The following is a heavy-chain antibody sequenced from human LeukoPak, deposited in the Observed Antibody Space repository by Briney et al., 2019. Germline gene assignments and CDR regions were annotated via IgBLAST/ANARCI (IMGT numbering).Heavy chain of an antibody. V-gene: IGHV5-51*01. J-gene: IGHJ4*02. CDR1: GYSFTSYW. CDR3: ARRAIVGYCSSTSCSYYFDY. D-gene: IGHD2-2*01. Sequence: GESLKISCKGPGYSFTSYWIGWVRQMPGKGLEWIGIIYPGDSDTRYSPSFQGQVTISADKSISTAYLQWSSLKASDTAMYYCARRAIVGYCSSTSCSYYFDYWGQGTLVTVSS. CDR2: IYPGDSDT.